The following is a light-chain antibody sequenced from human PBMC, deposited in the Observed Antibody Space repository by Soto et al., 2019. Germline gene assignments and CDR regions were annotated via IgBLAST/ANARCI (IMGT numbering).Light chain of an antibody. CDR1: QSVSTSN. J-gene: IGKJ1*01. Sequence: IVSTQPPGTLSSSPGERPSLSGRVSQSVSTSNLAWYQQRPGQAPRLLIYGASRRATGIPDRFSGSGSGTDFTLTISTLEPEDLAVYYCQQYDNSVWTFGQGTKVDI. V-gene: IGKV3-20*01. CDR2: GAS. CDR3: QQYDNSVWT.